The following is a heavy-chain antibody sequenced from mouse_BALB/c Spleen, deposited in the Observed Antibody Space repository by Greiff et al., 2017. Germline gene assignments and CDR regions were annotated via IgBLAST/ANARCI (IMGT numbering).Heavy chain of an antibody. CDR1: GYSITSDYA. V-gene: IGHV3-2*02. CDR2: ISYSGST. J-gene: IGHJ2*01. Sequence: EVKLMESGPGLVKPSQSLSLTCTVTGYSITSDYAWNWIRQFPGNKLEWMGYISYSGSTSYNPSLKSRISITRDTSKNHFFLQLNSVTTEDTATYYCARADGMVTPFDYWGQGTTLTVSS. CDR3: ARADGMVTPFDY. D-gene: IGHD2-3*01.